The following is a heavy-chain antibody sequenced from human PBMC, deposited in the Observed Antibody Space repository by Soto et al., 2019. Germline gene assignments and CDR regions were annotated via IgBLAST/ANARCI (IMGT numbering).Heavy chain of an antibody. CDR3: VSQRTTVPTQAYFDY. J-gene: IGHJ4*02. CDR2: VYYRGRS. Sequence: SETLSLTCTVSGGSVTNSSYYFVWIRQCPWNGLEWIGSVYYRGRSYSKSSVKSRVTISVDTSKNRFSLSLNSVTASDTAVYFCVSQRTTVPTQAYFDYWGPGALVTVFS. CDR1: GGSVTNSSYY. D-gene: IGHD4-17*01. V-gene: IGHV4-39*01.